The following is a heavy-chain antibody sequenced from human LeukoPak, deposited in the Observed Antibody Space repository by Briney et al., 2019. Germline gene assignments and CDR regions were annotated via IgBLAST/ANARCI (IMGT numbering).Heavy chain of an antibody. Sequence: GRSLRLSCAASGFTFSTYWMHWVRQAPGKGLVWVSRINSDGNSTSYADSVKGRFTISRDNAKNTLYLQMDSLRAEDTAVYYCARSGRGLYYFDYWGQGALVTVSS. CDR1: GFTFSTYW. D-gene: IGHD3-10*01. CDR2: INSDGNST. CDR3: ARSGRGLYYFDY. J-gene: IGHJ4*02. V-gene: IGHV3-74*01.